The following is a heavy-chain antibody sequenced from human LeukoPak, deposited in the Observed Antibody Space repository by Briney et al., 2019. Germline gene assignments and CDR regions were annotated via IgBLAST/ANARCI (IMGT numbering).Heavy chain of an antibody. V-gene: IGHV3-23*01. Sequence: PGGSLRLSCAASGFTFSSHAMSWVRQAPGKGLEWVSSISGGGGSTSYADSVKGRFTVPRDNPNNTLYVQMNSLRAEDTALYYCAKSDRAMMVVASLLDAFDIWGQGTMVTVSS. J-gene: IGHJ3*02. CDR2: ISGGGGST. CDR1: GFTFSSHA. CDR3: AKSDRAMMVVASLLDAFDI. D-gene: IGHD3-22*01.